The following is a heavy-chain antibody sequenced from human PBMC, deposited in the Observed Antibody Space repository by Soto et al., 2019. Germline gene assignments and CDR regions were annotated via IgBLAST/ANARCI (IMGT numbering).Heavy chain of an antibody. CDR1: GFTFSSYS. CDR2: ISSSSSTI. D-gene: IGHD6-13*01. J-gene: IGHJ5*02. Sequence: VQLVESGGGLVQPGGSLRLSCAASGFTFSSYSMNWVRQAPGKGLEGVSYISSSSSTIYYADSVKGRFTISRDNAKNSMYLQMNSLRDEDTAVYYCARVGQQLARGVTGPDPWGQGTLVTVSS. V-gene: IGHV3-48*02. CDR3: ARVGQQLARGVTGPDP.